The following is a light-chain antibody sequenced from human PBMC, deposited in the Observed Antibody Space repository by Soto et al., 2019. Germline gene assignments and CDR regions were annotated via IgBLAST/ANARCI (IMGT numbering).Light chain of an antibody. CDR1: QSVDTTF. V-gene: IGKV3-20*01. J-gene: IGKJ1*01. Sequence: EIVLTQSPGSLSLSPGQRATLSCRASQSVDTTFFAWYQKKPGQAPRLLIYGAFKRATGIPDRFSGSGSGTDFTLIISRMEPEDLAVYYCQQYMSSVTFGQGTKVEIK. CDR2: GAF. CDR3: QQYMSSVT.